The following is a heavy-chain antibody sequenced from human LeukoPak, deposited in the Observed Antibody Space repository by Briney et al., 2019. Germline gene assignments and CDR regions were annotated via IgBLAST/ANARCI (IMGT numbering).Heavy chain of an antibody. CDR1: GFTFSSYG. Sequence: GGSLRLSCAASGFTFSSYGMPWVRQAPGKGLEWVAVIWYDGSNKYYADSVKGRFTISRDNSKNTLYLQMNSLRAEDTAVYYCARELWFGELLWDYWGQGTLVTVSS. D-gene: IGHD3-10*01. CDR2: IWYDGSNK. CDR3: ARELWFGELLWDY. J-gene: IGHJ4*02. V-gene: IGHV3-33*01.